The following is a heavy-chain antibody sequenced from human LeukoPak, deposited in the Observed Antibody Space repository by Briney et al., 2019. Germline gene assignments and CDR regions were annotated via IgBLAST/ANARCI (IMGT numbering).Heavy chain of an antibody. J-gene: IGHJ4*02. CDR2: INHSVST. CDR3: ARRPFQRWLQPNHIDY. V-gene: IGHV4-34*01. Sequence: SETLSLTRAVYGESFSVYYWSCGRQPPGKGLEWGGEINHSVSTNYNPSLKSRVTISVDTSKNQFSLKLSSVTAADTAVYYCARRPFQRWLQPNHIDYWGQGTLVTVS. CDR1: GESFSVYY. D-gene: IGHD5-24*01.